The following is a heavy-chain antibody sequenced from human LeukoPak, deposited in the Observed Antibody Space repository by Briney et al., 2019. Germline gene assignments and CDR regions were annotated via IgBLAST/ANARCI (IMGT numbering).Heavy chain of an antibody. V-gene: IGHV1-69*04. CDR1: GGTFSSYA. CDR3: ARDPAGDGYNFL. J-gene: IGHJ4*02. Sequence: SVKVSCKASGGTFSSYAISWVRQAPGQGLEWMGRIIPILGIANYAQKFQGRVTITADKSTSTAYMELSSLRSEDTAVYYCARDPAGDGYNFLWGQGTLVTVSS. D-gene: IGHD5-24*01. CDR2: IIPILGIA.